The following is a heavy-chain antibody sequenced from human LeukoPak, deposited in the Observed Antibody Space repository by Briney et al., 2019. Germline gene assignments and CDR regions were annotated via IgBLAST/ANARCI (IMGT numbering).Heavy chain of an antibody. V-gene: IGHV3-53*01. D-gene: IGHD3-9*01. Sequence: GGSLRLSCAASGFTVSSNYMSWVRQAPGKGLEWVSVIYSGGTTYYADSVKGRFTISRDNSKNTLYLQMNSLRAEDTAVYYCAASRVYYDILTGYYWRAFDYWGQGTLVTVSS. CDR2: IYSGGTT. CDR3: AASRVYYDILTGYYWRAFDY. CDR1: GFTVSSNY. J-gene: IGHJ4*02.